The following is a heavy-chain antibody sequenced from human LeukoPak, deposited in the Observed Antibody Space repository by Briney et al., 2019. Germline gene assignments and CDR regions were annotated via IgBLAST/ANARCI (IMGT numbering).Heavy chain of an antibody. Sequence: KLGGSLRLSCAASGFTFSSYSMNWVRQAPGKGLEWVSSISSSSYIYYADSVKGRFTISRDNAKNSLYLQMNSLRAEDTAVYYCATVYCGGDCYSRDDAFDIWGQGTMVTVSS. V-gene: IGHV3-21*01. CDR1: GFTFSSYS. CDR3: ATVYCGGDCYSRDDAFDI. J-gene: IGHJ3*02. D-gene: IGHD2-21*02. CDR2: ISSSSYI.